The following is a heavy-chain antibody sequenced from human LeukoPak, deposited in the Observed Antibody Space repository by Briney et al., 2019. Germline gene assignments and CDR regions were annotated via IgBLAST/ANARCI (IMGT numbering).Heavy chain of an antibody. CDR2: ISAYNGNT. D-gene: IGHD5-18*01. Sequence: GASVKVSCKVSGYTFTSYGISWVRQAPGQGLEWMGWISAYNGNTNYAQKLQGRVTMTTDTSTSTAYMELRSLRSDDTAVYYCARGNPNISRGKSYSYGPEGFDYWGQGTLVTVSS. CDR1: GYTFTSYG. V-gene: IGHV1-18*01. J-gene: IGHJ4*02. CDR3: ARGNPNISRGKSYSYGPEGFDY.